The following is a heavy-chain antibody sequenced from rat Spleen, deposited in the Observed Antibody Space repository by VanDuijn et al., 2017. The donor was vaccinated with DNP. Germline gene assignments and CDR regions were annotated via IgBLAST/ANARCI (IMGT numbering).Heavy chain of an antibody. D-gene: IGHD5-1*01. V-gene: IGHV5-31*01. Sequence: EVQLVESGGDLVQPGRSLKLSCVASGLTFNNYWMAWIRQVPGKGLEWVASITGRGGNTYHPDSVKGRFTISRDNAKNTLYLQMNSLRSEDTATYYCARGSGSYYWYFDFWGPGTMVTVSS. J-gene: IGHJ1*01. CDR2: ITGRGGNT. CDR3: ARGSGSYYWYFDF. CDR1: GLTFNNYW.